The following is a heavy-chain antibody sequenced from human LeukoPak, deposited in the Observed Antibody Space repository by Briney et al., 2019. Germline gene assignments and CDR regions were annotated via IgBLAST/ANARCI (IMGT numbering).Heavy chain of an antibody. CDR3: AKGTVGAKY. J-gene: IGHJ4*02. CDR2: VSSGATTT. V-gene: IGHV3-48*04. Sequence: GGSLRLSCAASGFTLTSDSMNWVRQAPGKGLEWISYVSSGATTTYYADSVKGRFTISRDNAGNSLYLQINSLRVDDTAVYYCAKGTVGAKYWGQGTLVIVSS. CDR1: GFTLTSDS. D-gene: IGHD1-26*01.